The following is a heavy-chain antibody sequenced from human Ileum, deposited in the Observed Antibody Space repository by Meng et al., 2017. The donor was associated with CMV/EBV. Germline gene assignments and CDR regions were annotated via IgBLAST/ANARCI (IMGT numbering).Heavy chain of an antibody. Sequence: VSCKASGYTFSAYYMHWVRQAPGQGLEWMGRINPNTGDTKYAQKFQGRVTVTRDRSISTAYMELSGLTSDDTALYYRAALGNYFDPWGQGTLVTVSS. V-gene: IGHV1-2*02. CDR3: AALGNYFDP. CDR1: GYTFSAYY. CDR2: INPNTGDT. J-gene: IGHJ5*02. D-gene: IGHD1-7*01.